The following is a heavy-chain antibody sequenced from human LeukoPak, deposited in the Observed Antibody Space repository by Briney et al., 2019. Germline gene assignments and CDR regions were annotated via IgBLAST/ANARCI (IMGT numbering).Heavy chain of an antibody. V-gene: IGHV3-48*03. D-gene: IGHD6-19*01. J-gene: IGHJ3*02. CDR1: GLTFGSYE. CDR3: ARMGYSSGWRLGDAFDI. Sequence: GGSLRLSCAASGLTFGSYEMRWVRQAPGKRRGWVSYIISSCITIYYADSVKGRFTISRDNAKNSLYLQMNSLRAEDTAVYYCARMGYSSGWRLGDAFDIWGQGTMVTVSS. CDR2: IISSCITI.